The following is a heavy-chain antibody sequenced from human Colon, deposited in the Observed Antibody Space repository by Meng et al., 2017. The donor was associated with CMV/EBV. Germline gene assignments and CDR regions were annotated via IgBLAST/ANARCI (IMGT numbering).Heavy chain of an antibody. Sequence: GESLKISCAASGFTFSTAWMSWVRQAPAKGLEWVGRIKRRSDGGTTDYAAPVKDRFTIPRDDSKNTLYLQMNSLKTEDTALYYCTTLKGQIVSAAGYWGQGTLVTVSS. J-gene: IGHJ4*02. V-gene: IGHV3-15*01. CDR1: GFTFSTAW. D-gene: IGHD2-2*01. CDR3: TTLKGQIVSAAGY. CDR2: IKRRSDGGTT.